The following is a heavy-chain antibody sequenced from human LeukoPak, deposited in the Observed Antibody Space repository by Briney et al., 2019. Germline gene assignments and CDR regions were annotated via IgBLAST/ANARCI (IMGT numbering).Heavy chain of an antibody. V-gene: IGHV3-23*01. J-gene: IGHJ4*02. CDR2: ISGSGGST. Sequence: GGSLRLSCAASGFTFSSYAMSWVRQAPGRGLEWVSSISGSGGSTYYADSVKGRFTISRDNSKDTLYLQMHSLRGEETAVYFCAKDRDYDFWSSYYWDDWGQGTLVTVSS. CDR1: GFTFSSYA. D-gene: IGHD3-3*01. CDR3: AKDRDYDFWSSYYWDD.